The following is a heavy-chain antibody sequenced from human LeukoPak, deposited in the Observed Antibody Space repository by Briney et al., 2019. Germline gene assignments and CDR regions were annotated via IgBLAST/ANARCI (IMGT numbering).Heavy chain of an antibody. CDR2: ISYVGTDT. V-gene: IGHV3-30*04. CDR3: ARDEGTDFDY. J-gene: IGHJ4*02. CDR1: RFPFSNYA. Sequence: GGSLRLSCAASRFPFSNYAMHWVRQAPGKGLEWVAFISYVGTDTNYADSVKGRFTISRDNSKNTVYLLMSSLRVEDTAVYYCARDEGTDFDYWGQGPLVTVSS.